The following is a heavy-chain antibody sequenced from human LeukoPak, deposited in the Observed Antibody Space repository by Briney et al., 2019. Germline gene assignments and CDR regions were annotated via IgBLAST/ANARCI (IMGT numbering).Heavy chain of an antibody. CDR3: ARAMITFGGVIVALDY. Sequence: ASVKVSCKASGYTFTSYYMHWVRQAPGQGLEWMGIINPSGGSTSYAQKFQGRVTMTRDTSTSTVYMELRSLRSDDTAVYYCARAMITFGGVIVALDYWGQGTLVTVSS. V-gene: IGHV1-46*01. CDR1: GYTFTSYY. J-gene: IGHJ4*02. CDR2: INPSGGST. D-gene: IGHD3-16*02.